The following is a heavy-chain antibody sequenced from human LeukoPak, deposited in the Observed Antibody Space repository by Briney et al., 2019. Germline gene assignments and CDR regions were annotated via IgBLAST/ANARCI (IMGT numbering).Heavy chain of an antibody. V-gene: IGHV5-51*01. D-gene: IGHD4-17*01. CDR1: GYSYTTYW. CDR3: ARRVYGDYSFHY. J-gene: IGHJ4*02. CDR2: IYLSDSDT. Sequence: GESLKISCQATGYSYTTYWIAWVRQIHGKGLEWMGIIYLSDSDTTYSLSVQGRVTISAGKSISTAYLQWSSLKASDTAMYYCARRVYGDYSFHYWGQGTLVTVSS.